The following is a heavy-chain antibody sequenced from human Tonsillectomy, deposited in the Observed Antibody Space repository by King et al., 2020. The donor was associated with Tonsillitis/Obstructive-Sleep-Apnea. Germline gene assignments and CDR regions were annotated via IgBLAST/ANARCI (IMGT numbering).Heavy chain of an antibody. Sequence: VQLVESGSELRKPGASVKISCKASGYTFTNYAMNWVRQAPGQGLEWMGWITTNTGSPTYAQGFTGRFVFSLDTSVSTAYLQISSLEADDTAVYYCARDPEYSSSSLFDYWGQGTLVTVSS. CDR1: GYTFTNYA. J-gene: IGHJ4*02. CDR2: ITTNTGSP. CDR3: ARDPEYSSSSLFDY. D-gene: IGHD6-6*01. V-gene: IGHV7-4-1*02.